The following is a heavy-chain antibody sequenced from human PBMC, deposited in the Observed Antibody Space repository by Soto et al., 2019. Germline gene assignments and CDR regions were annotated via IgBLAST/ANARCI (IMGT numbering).Heavy chain of an antibody. Sequence: QVQLVQSGAEVKKPGSSVKVSCKASGGTFSSYTISWVRQAPGQGLEWMGRIIPILGIANYAQKFQGRGTITADKSTSTAYMELSSLRSEDTAVYYCARVDVDTARYFDYWGQGTLVTVSS. V-gene: IGHV1-69*02. CDR1: GGTFSSYT. CDR3: ARVDVDTARYFDY. D-gene: IGHD5-18*01. J-gene: IGHJ4*02. CDR2: IIPILGIA.